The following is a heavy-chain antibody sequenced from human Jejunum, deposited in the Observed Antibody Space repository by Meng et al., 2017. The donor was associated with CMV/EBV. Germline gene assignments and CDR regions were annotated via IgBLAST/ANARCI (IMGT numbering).Heavy chain of an antibody. J-gene: IGHJ4*02. CDR3: AGGLGGTIDY. CDR2: INPNSGGT. CDR1: GYTFTGYY. V-gene: IGHV1-2*02. Sequence: CKASGYTFTGYYMHWVRQAPGQGLEWMGWINPNSGGTNYAQKFQGRVTMTRDTSISTAYMELSSLRSDDTAIYYCAGGLGGTIDYWGQGTLVTVSS. D-gene: IGHD1-26*01.